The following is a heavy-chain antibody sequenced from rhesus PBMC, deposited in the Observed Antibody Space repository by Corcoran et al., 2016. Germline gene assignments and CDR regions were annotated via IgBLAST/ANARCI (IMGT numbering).Heavy chain of an antibody. CDR1: GGSISSSNW. J-gene: IGHJ4*01. V-gene: IGHV4-65*01. Sequence: QVQLQESGPGLVKPSETLSLTCAVSGGSISSSNWWSWIRQPPGKGLEWIGYISGSSGSTYYNPSLKSRVTISTDTSKNQFSLKLCSVTAADTAVYYCARRGSSWSFDYWGQGVLVTVSS. CDR3: ARRGSSWSFDY. D-gene: IGHD6-13*01. CDR2: ISGSSGST.